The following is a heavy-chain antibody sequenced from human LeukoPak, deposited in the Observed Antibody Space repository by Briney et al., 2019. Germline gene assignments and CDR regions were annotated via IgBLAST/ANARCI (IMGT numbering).Heavy chain of an antibody. Sequence: GGSLRLSCAASGFTFSSYSMNWVRQAPGKGLEWVSYISSSSSTIYYADSVKGRFTISRDNAKNSLYLQMNSLRDEDTAVYYCARDCVVTAILRSDDAFDIWGQGTMVTVSS. D-gene: IGHD2-21*02. J-gene: IGHJ3*02. CDR1: GFTFSSYS. V-gene: IGHV3-48*02. CDR3: ARDCVVTAILRSDDAFDI. CDR2: ISSSSSTI.